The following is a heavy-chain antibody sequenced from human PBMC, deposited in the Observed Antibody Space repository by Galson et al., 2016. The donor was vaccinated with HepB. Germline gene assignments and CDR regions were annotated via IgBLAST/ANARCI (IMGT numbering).Heavy chain of an antibody. Sequence: SLRLSCATSGVTVSNHYMSWVRQAPGRGLEWVSVIYSGGDTYYADSVKGRFTVSRDNFENTVYLQMNSLSAEDTAIYYCARDTWTWNGGQGTLVTVSS. J-gene: IGHJ4*02. CDR2: IYSGGDT. CDR1: GVTVSNHY. D-gene: IGHD3/OR15-3a*01. V-gene: IGHV3-66*01. CDR3: ARDTWTWN.